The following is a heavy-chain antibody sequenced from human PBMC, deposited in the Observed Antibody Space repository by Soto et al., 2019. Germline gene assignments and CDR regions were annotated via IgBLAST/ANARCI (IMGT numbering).Heavy chain of an antibody. D-gene: IGHD6-19*01. Sequence: QVQLVQSGAEVKKPGSSVKVSCKASGGTFSSYAIRWVRQAPGQGLEWMGGIIPIFGTANYAQKFQGRVTITADKYTSTAYMELSSLRSEDTAVYYCASPYSSGWYEFDYWGQGTLVTVSS. V-gene: IGHV1-69*06. CDR3: ASPYSSGWYEFDY. CDR2: IIPIFGTA. CDR1: GGTFSSYA. J-gene: IGHJ4*02.